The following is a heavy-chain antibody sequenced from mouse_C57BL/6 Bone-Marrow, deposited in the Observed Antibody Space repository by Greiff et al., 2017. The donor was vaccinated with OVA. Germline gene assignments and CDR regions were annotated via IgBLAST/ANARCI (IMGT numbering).Heavy chain of an antibody. V-gene: IGHV1-54*01. CDR2: INPGSGGT. J-gene: IGHJ2*01. CDR3: ASATVVARGDY. D-gene: IGHD1-1*01. CDR1: GYAFTNYL. Sequence: QVQLKQSGAELVRPGTSVKVSCKASGYAFTNYLIEWVKQRPGQGLEWIGVINPGSGGTNYNEKFKGKATLTADKSSSPAYMQPSSLTSEDSAVYFCASATVVARGDYWGQGTTLTVSS.